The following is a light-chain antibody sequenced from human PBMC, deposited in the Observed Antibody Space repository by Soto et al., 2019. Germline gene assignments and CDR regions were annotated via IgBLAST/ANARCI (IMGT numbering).Light chain of an antibody. J-gene: IGLJ1*01. CDR2: GNS. Sequence: QSVLTQPPSVSGAPGQRVTISCTGSSSNIGAGYDVHWYQQLPGPAPKLLIYGNSNRPSGVPDRFSGSKSGTSASLAITWLQAEDEADYYGQSYDSSRSGSRVFGTGTKVTVL. V-gene: IGLV1-40*01. CDR3: QSYDSSRSGSRV. CDR1: SSNIGAGYD.